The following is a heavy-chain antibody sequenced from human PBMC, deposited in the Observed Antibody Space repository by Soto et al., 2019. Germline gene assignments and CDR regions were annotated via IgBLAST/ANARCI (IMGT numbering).Heavy chain of an antibody. CDR1: GDSISTYY. J-gene: IGHJ4*01. D-gene: IGHD2-21*01. Sequence: LPETLSLTCDVSGDSISTYYWSWIRQPPGKGLEWIGYVYYSGSTLYNPSLESRVTMSIDMSKKQVSLKLTSVIAADTAVYYCARTRMIESWIDYWGHGTLVTVSS. CDR3: ARTRMIESWIDY. CDR2: VYYSGST. V-gene: IGHV4-59*01.